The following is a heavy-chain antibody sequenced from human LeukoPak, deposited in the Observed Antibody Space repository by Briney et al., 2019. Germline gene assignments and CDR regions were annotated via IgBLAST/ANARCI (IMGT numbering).Heavy chain of an antibody. CDR1: GGSISSNNYY. CDR2: IYYSGST. V-gene: IGHV4-39*01. Sequence: SETLSPTCTVSGGSISSNNYYWGWIRQPPGKGLEWIGTIYYSGSTYYNPSLKSRVTISVDTSKNQFSLKLSSATAADTAVYYCAVSAGDYFDYWGQGTLVTVSS. D-gene: IGHD3-10*01. CDR3: AVSAGDYFDY. J-gene: IGHJ4*02.